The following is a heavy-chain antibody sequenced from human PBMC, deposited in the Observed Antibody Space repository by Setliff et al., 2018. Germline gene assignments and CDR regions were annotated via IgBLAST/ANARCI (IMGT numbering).Heavy chain of an antibody. CDR2: IINSGST. CDR1: GGAISNYY. D-gene: IGHD4-17*01. J-gene: IGHJ4*02. V-gene: IGHV4-39*01. CDR3: ARQTHAYGGFDY. Sequence: SETLSLTCTVAGGAISNYYWGWIRQSPGKGLEWIGTIINSGSTYYNPSLKSRVTMSVDTSKSQLSLKLSSVTAADTAIYYCARQTHAYGGFDYWGQGTLVTVSS.